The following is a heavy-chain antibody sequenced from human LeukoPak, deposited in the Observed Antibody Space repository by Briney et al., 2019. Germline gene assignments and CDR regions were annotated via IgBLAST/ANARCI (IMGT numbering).Heavy chain of an antibody. CDR2: ISAYNGNT. J-gene: IGHJ2*01. CDR3: ARVPPLSAAGGDWYFDL. V-gene: IGHV1-18*01. CDR1: VYTFTSYG. Sequence: ASVKVSCKASVYTFTSYGISWVRQAPGQGLEWMGWISAYNGNTNYAQKLQGRVTMTTDTSTSTAYMELRSLRSDDTAVYYCARVPPLSAAGGDWYFDLWGRGTLVTVSS. D-gene: IGHD6-13*01.